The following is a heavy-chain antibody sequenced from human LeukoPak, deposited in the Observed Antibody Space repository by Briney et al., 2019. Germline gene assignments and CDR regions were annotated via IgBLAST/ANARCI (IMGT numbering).Heavy chain of an antibody. CDR3: ARLFIGARDSSGYYYGSYYYDY. CDR2: IIPIFGTA. V-gene: IGHV1-69*05. Sequence: SGKVSCKASGGTFSSYAISWVRQAPGQGLEWMGGIIPIFGTANYAQKFQGRVTITTDESTSTAYMELSSLRSEDTAVYYCARLFIGARDSSGYYYGSYYYDYWGQGTLVTVSS. J-gene: IGHJ4*02. CDR1: GGTFSSYA. D-gene: IGHD3-22*01.